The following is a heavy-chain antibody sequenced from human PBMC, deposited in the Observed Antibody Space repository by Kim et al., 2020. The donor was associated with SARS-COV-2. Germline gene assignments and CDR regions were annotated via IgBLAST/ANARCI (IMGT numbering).Heavy chain of an antibody. CDR3: ARDNYDFWRGFTDYYYYYLDV. D-gene: IGHD3-3*01. CDR2: ISSSGSTI. V-gene: IGHV3-48*03. J-gene: IGHJ6*03. CDR1: GFTFSSYE. Sequence: GGSLRLSCAASGFTFSSYEMNWVRQAPGKGLEWVSYISSSGSTIYYADSVKGRFTIPRDNAKNSLYLQMNSLRAEGTAVYYCARDNYDFWRGFTDYYYYYLDVWGKGTTVPVPS.